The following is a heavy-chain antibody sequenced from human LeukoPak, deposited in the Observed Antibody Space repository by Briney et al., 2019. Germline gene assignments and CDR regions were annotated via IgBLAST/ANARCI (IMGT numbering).Heavy chain of an antibody. CDR2: ISSSSSYI. J-gene: IGHJ4*02. V-gene: IGHV3-21*01. CDR3: ARDGSGSLDY. CDR1: GFTFSSYS. D-gene: IGHD3-10*01. Sequence: PGGSLRLSCAASGFTFSSYSMNWVRQAPGKGLEWVSYISSSSSYIYYADSVKGRFTISRDNAKNSLYLQMNSLRAEDTAVYYCARDGSGSLDYWGQGTLVTVSS.